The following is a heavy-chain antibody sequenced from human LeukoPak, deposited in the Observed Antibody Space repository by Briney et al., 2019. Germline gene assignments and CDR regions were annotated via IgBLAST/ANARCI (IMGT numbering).Heavy chain of an antibody. Sequence: GGSLRLSCAASGFDLSTYEMNWVRQAPGKGLEWIADITISGHTKNYADSVKGRFSISRDNARTSLYLQMHSLRVEDTGVYFCARGDPHADLWGQGTLVTVSS. D-gene: IGHD5-24*01. CDR3: ARGDPHADL. CDR1: GFDLSTYE. V-gene: IGHV3-48*03. CDR2: ITISGHTK. J-gene: IGHJ5*02.